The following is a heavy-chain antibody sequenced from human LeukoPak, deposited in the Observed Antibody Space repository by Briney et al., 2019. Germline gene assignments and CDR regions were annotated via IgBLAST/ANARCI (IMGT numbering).Heavy chain of an antibody. J-gene: IGHJ4*02. D-gene: IGHD6-19*01. V-gene: IGHV3-21*01. CDR1: GFTFTTYS. Sequence: GGSLRLSCAASGFTFTTYSMNWVRQAPGKGLEWVSSISTSSSYIYYADSVKGRFTISRDNAKNSLYLQMNSLRAEDTAVYYCARVHVRHTSGWYPFDYWGQGTLVTVSS. CDR2: ISTSSSYI. CDR3: ARVHVRHTSGWYPFDY.